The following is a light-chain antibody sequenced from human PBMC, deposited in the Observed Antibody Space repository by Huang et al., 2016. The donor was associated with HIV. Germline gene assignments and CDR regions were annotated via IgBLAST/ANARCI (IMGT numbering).Light chain of an antibody. CDR3: QQYYTTPRT. CDR2: WAS. J-gene: IGKJ2*01. CDR1: QSVLYSSNNKNY. Sequence: DIVMTQSPDSLAVSLGERATINCKSSQSVLYSSNNKNYLAWYQQKPGQPPKLPIYWASTRESGVPDRFSGSGSGTDFTLTISSLQAEDVAVYYCQQYYTTPRTFGQGTMLEIK. V-gene: IGKV4-1*01.